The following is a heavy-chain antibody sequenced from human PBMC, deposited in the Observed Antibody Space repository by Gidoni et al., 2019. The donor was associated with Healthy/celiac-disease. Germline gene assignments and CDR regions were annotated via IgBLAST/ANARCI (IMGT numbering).Heavy chain of an antibody. CDR3: ARHVRRSWYFDY. V-gene: IGHV4-39*01. CDR2: IYYSGST. CDR1: GGSISSSSYY. D-gene: IGHD6-13*01. J-gene: IGHJ4*02. Sequence: QLQLQESGPGLVKPSETLSLTCTVSGGSISSSSYYWGWIRQPPGKGLEWIGSIYYSGSTYYNPSLKSRVTISVDTSKNQFSLKLSSVTAADTAVYYCARHVRRSWYFDYWGQGTLVTVSS.